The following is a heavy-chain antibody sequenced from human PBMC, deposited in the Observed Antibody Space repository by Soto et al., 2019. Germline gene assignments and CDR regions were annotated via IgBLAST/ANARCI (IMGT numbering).Heavy chain of an antibody. CDR3: ARDKKESQQLAPPDYYYYGMDV. CDR2: ISYDGSNK. V-gene: IGHV3-30-3*01. Sequence: GGSLRLSCAASGFTFSSYAMHWVRQAPGKGLEWVAVISYDGSNKYYADSVKGRFTISRDNSKNTLYLQMNSLRAEDTAVYYCARDKKESQQLAPPDYYYYGMDVWGQGTTVTVSS. J-gene: IGHJ6*02. D-gene: IGHD6-13*01. CDR1: GFTFSSYA.